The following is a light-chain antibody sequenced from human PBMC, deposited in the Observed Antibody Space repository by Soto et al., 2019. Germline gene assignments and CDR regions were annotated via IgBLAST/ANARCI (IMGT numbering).Light chain of an antibody. CDR2: GNT. CDR1: SSNIGADYD. Sequence: QSVLTQPPSVSGAPGQRVTISCTGSSSNIGADYDVHWYQHLPGAAPKLLIYGNTNRPSGVPDRFSGSKSGTSASLAVTGLQAEDEADYYCQSYDASLGVVIGGGTKLTVL. V-gene: IGLV1-40*01. CDR3: QSYDASLGVV. J-gene: IGLJ2*01.